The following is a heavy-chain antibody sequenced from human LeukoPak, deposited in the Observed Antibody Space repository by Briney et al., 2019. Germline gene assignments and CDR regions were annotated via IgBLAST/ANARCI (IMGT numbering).Heavy chain of an antibody. V-gene: IGHV4-34*01. Sequence: SETLSLTCAVYGGSFSGCYWSWIRQPPGKGLEWIGEINHSGSTNYNPSLKSRVTISVETSKNQFSLKLSSVTAADTAVYYCARGLTGYYDSSEYYYSYWGQGTLVTVSS. CDR1: GGSFSGCY. D-gene: IGHD3-22*01. J-gene: IGHJ4*02. CDR3: ARGLTGYYDSSEYYYSY. CDR2: INHSGST.